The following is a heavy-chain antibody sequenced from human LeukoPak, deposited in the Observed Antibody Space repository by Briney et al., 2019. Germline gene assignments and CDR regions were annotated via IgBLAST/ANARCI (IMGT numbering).Heavy chain of an antibody. J-gene: IGHJ6*03. CDR1: GFTFTTYW. D-gene: IGHD1-26*01. V-gene: IGHV3-23*01. CDR2: ISGSGGGT. CDR3: AREEWELLRYYYYYMDV. Sequence: GGSLRLSCAASGFTFTTYWMTWVRQAPGKGLEWVSGISGSGGGTYYADSVRGRFSISRDNAKNSLYLQMNSLRAEDTAVYYCAREEWELLRYYYYYMDVWGKGTTVTVSS.